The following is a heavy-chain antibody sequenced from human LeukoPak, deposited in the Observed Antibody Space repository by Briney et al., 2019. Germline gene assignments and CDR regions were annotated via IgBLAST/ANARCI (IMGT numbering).Heavy chain of an antibody. J-gene: IGHJ3*02. CDR3: ARGYYDSGDDAFDI. V-gene: IGHV5-51*01. Sequence: GESLKISCKGSGYNFTSYWIAWVRQLPGKGLEWMGIIYPGDSDTRYSPSFQGQVSISADKSISTAYLQWSSLKASDTAMYYCARGYYDSGDDAFDIWGQGTMVTVSS. D-gene: IGHD3-22*01. CDR1: GYNFTSYW. CDR2: IYPGDSDT.